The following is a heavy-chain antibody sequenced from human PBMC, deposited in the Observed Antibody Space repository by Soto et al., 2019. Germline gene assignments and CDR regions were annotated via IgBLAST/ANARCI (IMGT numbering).Heavy chain of an antibody. Sequence: PGGSLRLSCAASGFTFSSYAMSWVRQAPGKGLEWVSAISGSGGSTYYADSVKGRFTISRDNSKNTLYLQMNSLRAEDTAVYYCAKDLPSIAAQAPGAFDIWGQGTMVTVSS. D-gene: IGHD6-6*01. CDR3: AKDLPSIAAQAPGAFDI. CDR1: GFTFSSYA. J-gene: IGHJ3*02. CDR2: ISGSGGST. V-gene: IGHV3-23*01.